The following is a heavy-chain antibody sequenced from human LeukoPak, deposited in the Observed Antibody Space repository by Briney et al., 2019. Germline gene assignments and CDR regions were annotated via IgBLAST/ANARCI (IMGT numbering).Heavy chain of an antibody. V-gene: IGHV4-31*03. Sequence: SQTLSLTCTVSGGSISSGGYYWSWIRQHPGKGLEWIGYIYYSGSTYYNPSLKSRVTISVDTSKNQFSLKLSSVTAADTAVYYCARGMVRGVIINNWLDPWGQGTLVTVSS. CDR1: GGSISSGGYY. CDR3: ARGMVRGVIINNWLDP. CDR2: IYYSGST. J-gene: IGHJ5*02. D-gene: IGHD3-10*01.